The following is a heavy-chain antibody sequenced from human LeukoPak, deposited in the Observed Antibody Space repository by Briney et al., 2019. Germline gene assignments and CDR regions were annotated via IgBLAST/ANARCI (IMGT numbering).Heavy chain of an antibody. Sequence: ASVKVSCKASGYTFTGYYMHWVRQAPGQGLEWMGWINPNSGGTNYAQKFQDWVTMTRDTSISTAFLELSRLRAEDTALYYCAKDIIGEDDYGNRDAFDIWGQGTMVTVSS. D-gene: IGHD4-11*01. CDR3: AKDIIGEDDYGNRDAFDI. CDR2: INPNSGGT. J-gene: IGHJ3*02. V-gene: IGHV1-2*04. CDR1: GYTFTGYY.